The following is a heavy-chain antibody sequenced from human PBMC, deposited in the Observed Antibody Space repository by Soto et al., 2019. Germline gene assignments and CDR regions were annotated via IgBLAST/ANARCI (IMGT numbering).Heavy chain of an antibody. J-gene: IGHJ4*02. CDR1: GFTFSSYG. V-gene: IGHV3-33*01. Sequence: GGSLRLSCAASGFTFSSYGMHWVRQAPGKGLEWVAVIWYDGSNKYYADSVKGRFTISRDNSKNTLYLQMNSPRAKDTPVYYCARDLEERWIHSNIDYWGQGTLVTVSS. CDR3: ARDLEERWIHSNIDY. D-gene: IGHD5-18*01. CDR2: IWYDGSNK.